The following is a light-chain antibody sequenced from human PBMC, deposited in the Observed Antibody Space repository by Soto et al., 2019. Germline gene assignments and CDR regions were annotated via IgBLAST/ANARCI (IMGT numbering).Light chain of an antibody. CDR3: TSYTSSSPHYV. CDR1: SSDVGGYNY. V-gene: IGLV2-14*01. Sequence: QSVLTQPASVSGSPGQSITISCTGTSSDVGGYNYVSWYQQHPGTAPKLMIYDVSYRPSGVSNRFSGSNSGNTASLTTSGLQAEDDADYYCTSYTSSSPHYVFGTGTKLTVL. J-gene: IGLJ1*01. CDR2: DVS.